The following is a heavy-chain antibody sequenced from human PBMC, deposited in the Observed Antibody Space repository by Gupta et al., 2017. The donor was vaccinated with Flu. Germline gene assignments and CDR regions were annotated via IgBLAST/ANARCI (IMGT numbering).Heavy chain of an antibody. CDR2: ISAYNGNT. V-gene: IGHV1-18*01. J-gene: IGHJ6*02. D-gene: IGHD6-19*01. CDR3: ARAGRSGGMDV. Sequence: WVRQAPGQGLEWMGWISAYNGNTNYAQKLQGRVTMTTDTSTSTAYMELRSLRSDDTAVYYCARAGRSGGMDVWGQGTTVTVSS.